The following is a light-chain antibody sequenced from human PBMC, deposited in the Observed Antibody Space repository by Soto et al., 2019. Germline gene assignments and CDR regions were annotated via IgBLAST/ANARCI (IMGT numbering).Light chain of an antibody. V-gene: IGLV2-8*01. CDR1: SSDDGGYNY. Sequence: QSALTQPPSASGSPGQSVAISCTGTSSDDGGYNYVSWNQQHPGKAPKLMIYEVNKRPSGVPDRFSGSKSGNTASLTVSGLQAEDEADYYCSSYAGSSNVFGTGTKLTVL. CDR3: SSYAGSSNV. CDR2: EVN. J-gene: IGLJ1*01.